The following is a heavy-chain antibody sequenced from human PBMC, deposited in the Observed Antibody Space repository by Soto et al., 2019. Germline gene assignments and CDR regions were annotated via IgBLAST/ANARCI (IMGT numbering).Heavy chain of an antibody. J-gene: IGHJ4*02. CDR1: GGTFSSYA. CDR3: ARVNPKKDYYDSSGYYDY. Sequence: SVKVSCKASGGTFSSYAISWVRQAPGQGLEWMGGIIPIFGTANYAQKFQGRVTITADESTSTAYMELSSLRSEDTAVYYCARVNPKKDYYDSSGYYDYWGQGTLVTVSS. D-gene: IGHD3-22*01. CDR2: IIPIFGTA. V-gene: IGHV1-69*13.